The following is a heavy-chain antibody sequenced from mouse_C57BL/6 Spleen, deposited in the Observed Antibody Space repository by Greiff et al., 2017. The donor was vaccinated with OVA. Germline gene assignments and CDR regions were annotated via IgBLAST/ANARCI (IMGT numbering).Heavy chain of an antibody. D-gene: IGHD2-4*01. CDR1: GFTFSSYA. CDR2: ISSGGDYT. V-gene: IGHV5-9-1*02. J-gene: IGHJ1*03. Sequence: EVQLVESGAGLVKPGGSLTLSCAASGFTFSSYAMSWVRQTPEHRLEWVAYISSGGDYTYYADTVKGRFTLSTDNSSNTLYLQMSSLKSEDTAMYYCTHDYDCDEGYFDVWGTGTTVTVSS. CDR3: THDYDCDEGYFDV.